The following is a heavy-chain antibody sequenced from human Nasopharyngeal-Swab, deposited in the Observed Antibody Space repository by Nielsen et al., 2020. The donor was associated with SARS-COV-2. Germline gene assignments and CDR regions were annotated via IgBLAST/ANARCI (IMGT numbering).Heavy chain of an antibody. CDR3: ARDSADFWSGYYWPDY. J-gene: IGHJ4*02. CDR2: IRYDGSNK. Sequence: GGSLRLSCAASGFTFSSYGMHWVRQAPGKGLEWVAVIRYDGSNKYYADSVKGRFTISRDNSKNTLYLQMNSLRAEDTAVYYCARDSADFWSGYYWPDYWGQGTLVTVSS. D-gene: IGHD3-3*01. CDR1: GFTFSSYG. V-gene: IGHV3-33*01.